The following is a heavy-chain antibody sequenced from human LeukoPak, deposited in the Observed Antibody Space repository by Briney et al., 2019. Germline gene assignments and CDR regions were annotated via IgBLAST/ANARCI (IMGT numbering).Heavy chain of an antibody. CDR2: IYYSGTN. D-gene: IGHD5-24*01. CDR3: ARAGGYNSPFAY. V-gene: IGHV4-59*01. Sequence: SETLSLTCTVSDASISRYYWSWIRQPRGKGREWIGYIYYSGTNNYNPSLKSPVSIAIDTAKHQFSQRLASVTAADTAVYYCARAGGYNSPFAYWGQGTLVTVSS. CDR1: DASISRYY. J-gene: IGHJ4*02.